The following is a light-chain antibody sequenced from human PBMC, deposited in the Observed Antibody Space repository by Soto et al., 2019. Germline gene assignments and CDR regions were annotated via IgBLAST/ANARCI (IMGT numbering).Light chain of an antibody. CDR1: SSDLGGYNY. CDR2: DVN. CDR3: CSYGGNYNVV. J-gene: IGLJ2*01. Sequence: QSALTQPRSVSGSPGQSVTISCTGTSSDLGGYNYVSWYQQHPGKAPKLMIYDVNERPPGVPDRFSGSKSGNTASLTISGLQAEDEADYYCCSYGGNYNVVFGGGTKLTVL. V-gene: IGLV2-11*01.